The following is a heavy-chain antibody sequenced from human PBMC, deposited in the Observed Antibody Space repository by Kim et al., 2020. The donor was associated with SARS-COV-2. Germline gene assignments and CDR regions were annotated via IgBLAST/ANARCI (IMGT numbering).Heavy chain of an antibody. V-gene: IGHV4-59*01. Sequence: SETLSLTCTVSGGSISSYYWSWIRQPPGKGLEWIGYIYYSGSTNYNPSLKSRVTISVDTSKNQFSLKLSSVTAADTAVYYCARDRDFRPDYYYYMDVWGKGTTVTVSS. CDR3: ARDRDFRPDYYYYMDV. J-gene: IGHJ6*03. CDR1: GGSISSYY. CDR2: IYYSGST. D-gene: IGHD3-3*01.